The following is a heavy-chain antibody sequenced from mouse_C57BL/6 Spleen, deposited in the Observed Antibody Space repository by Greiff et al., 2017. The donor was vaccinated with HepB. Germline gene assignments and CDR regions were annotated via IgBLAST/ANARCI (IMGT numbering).Heavy chain of an antibody. D-gene: IGHD1-1*01. CDR2: IRNKANGYTT. CDR3: ARYEVLREAMDY. CDR1: GFTFTDYY. V-gene: IGHV7-3*01. Sequence: EVQLVESGGGLVQPGGSLSLSCAASGFTFTDYYMSWVRQPPGKALEWLGFIRNKANGYTTEYSASVKGRFTISRDNSQSILYLQMNALRAEDSATYYCARYEVLREAMDYWGQGTSVTVSS. J-gene: IGHJ4*01.